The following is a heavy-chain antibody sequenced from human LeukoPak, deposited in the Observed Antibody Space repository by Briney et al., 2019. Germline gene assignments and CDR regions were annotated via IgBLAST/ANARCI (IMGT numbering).Heavy chain of an antibody. J-gene: IGHJ4*02. CDR3: AKDSSYYYDSSAYYYQLDY. V-gene: IGHV3-23*01. D-gene: IGHD3-22*01. Sequence: GSLRLSCAASGFTFSSYSMNWVRQAPGKGLEWVSGISGSGGNTHYADSVKGRFTISRDNSKNTLFLQMNSLRAEDTAVYYCAKDSSYYYDSSAYYYQLDYWGQGTLVTVSS. CDR2: ISGSGGNT. CDR1: GFTFSSYS.